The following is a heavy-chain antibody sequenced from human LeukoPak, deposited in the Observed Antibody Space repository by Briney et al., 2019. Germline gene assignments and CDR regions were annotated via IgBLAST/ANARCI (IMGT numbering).Heavy chain of an antibody. CDR3: ARVSVRRNRYCSSTSCYNTDYFDY. V-gene: IGHV3-7*01. CDR2: IKQDGSEK. D-gene: IGHD2-2*02. J-gene: IGHJ4*02. Sequence: GGSLRLSGAASGFTFSSYWMSWVRQAPGKGLEWVANIKQDGSEKYYVDSVKGRFTISRDNAKNSLYLQMNSLRAEDTAVYYCARVSVRRNRYCSSTSCYNTDYFDYWGQGTLVTVSS. CDR1: GFTFSSYW.